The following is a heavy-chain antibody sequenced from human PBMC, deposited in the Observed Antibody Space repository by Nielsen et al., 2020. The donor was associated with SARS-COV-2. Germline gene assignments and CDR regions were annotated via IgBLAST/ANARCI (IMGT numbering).Heavy chain of an antibody. Sequence: VRQAPGKGLEWVSSISSSSSYIYYADSVKGRFTISRDNAKNSLYLQMNSLRAEDTAVYYCARDQRRYYDSSGYYPSWFDPWGQGTLVTVSS. D-gene: IGHD3-22*01. J-gene: IGHJ5*02. V-gene: IGHV3-21*01. CDR2: ISSSSSYI. CDR3: ARDQRRYYDSSGYYPSWFDP.